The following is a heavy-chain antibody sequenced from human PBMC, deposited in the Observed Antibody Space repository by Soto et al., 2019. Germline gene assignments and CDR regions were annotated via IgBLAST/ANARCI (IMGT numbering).Heavy chain of an antibody. J-gene: IGHJ6*02. V-gene: IGHV1-46*01. CDR2: IDPSGGST. Sequence: ASVKVSCKASGYTFTSYYMHWVRQAPGQGLEWMGIIDPSGGSTSYAQKFQGRVTMTRDTSTSTVYMELSSLRSEDTAVYYCARWVGATPFGMDVWGQGTTVTVSS. D-gene: IGHD1-26*01. CDR1: GYTFTSYY. CDR3: ARWVGATPFGMDV.